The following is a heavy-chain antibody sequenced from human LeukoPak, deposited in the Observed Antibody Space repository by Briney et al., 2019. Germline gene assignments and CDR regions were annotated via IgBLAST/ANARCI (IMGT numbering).Heavy chain of an antibody. CDR1: GFTFSSYS. CDR2: ISSSSSYI. J-gene: IGHJ4*02. Sequence: GGSLRLSCAASGFTFSSYSMSWVRQAPGKGLEWVSSISSSSSYIYYADSVKGRFTISSDNAKNSLYLQMNSLRAEDTAVYYCARSDYYDSSGLDYWGQGTLVTVSS. V-gene: IGHV3-21*01. D-gene: IGHD3-22*01. CDR3: ARSDYYDSSGLDY.